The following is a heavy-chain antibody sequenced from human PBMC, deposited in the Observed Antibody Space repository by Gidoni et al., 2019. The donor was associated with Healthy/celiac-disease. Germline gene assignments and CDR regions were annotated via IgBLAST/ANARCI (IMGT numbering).Heavy chain of an antibody. Sequence: EVQLVESGGGLVKPGGSLRLSCAASGFPFSSYSMHWVRQAPGKGLEWVSSISSSSSYIYYADSVKGRFTISRDNAKNSLYLQMNSLRAEDTAVYYCARELDSDILTGYYRGVDFDYWGQGTLVTVSS. CDR2: ISSSSSYI. D-gene: IGHD3-9*01. V-gene: IGHV3-21*01. CDR1: GFPFSSYS. J-gene: IGHJ4*02. CDR3: ARELDSDILTGYYRGVDFDY.